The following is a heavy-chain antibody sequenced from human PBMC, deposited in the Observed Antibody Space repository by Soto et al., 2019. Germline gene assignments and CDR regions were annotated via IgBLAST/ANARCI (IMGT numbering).Heavy chain of an antibody. CDR1: GFTFSSYA. V-gene: IGHV3-23*01. CDR3: AKDLANNWNYVEWFDP. CDR2: ISGSGGST. D-gene: IGHD1-7*01. Sequence: PGGSLRLSCAASGFTFSSYAMSWVRQAPGRGLEWVSAISGSGGSTYYADSVKGRFTISRDNSKNTLYLQMNSLRAEDTAVYYCAKDLANNWNYVEWFDPWGQGTLVTVSS. J-gene: IGHJ5*02.